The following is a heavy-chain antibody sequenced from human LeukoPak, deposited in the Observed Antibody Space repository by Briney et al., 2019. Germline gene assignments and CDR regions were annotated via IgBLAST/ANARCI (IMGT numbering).Heavy chain of an antibody. J-gene: IGHJ4*02. CDR2: IYYSGST. V-gene: IGHV4-30-4*01. Sequence: PSQTLSLTCTVSGGSISSGDYYWSWIRQPPGKGLEWIGYIYYSGSTYYNPSLKSRVTISVDTSKNQFSLKLSSVTAADTAVYYCARTGDYALYYFDYWGQGTLVTVSS. CDR1: GGSISSGDYY. CDR3: ARTGDYALYYFDY. D-gene: IGHD4-17*01.